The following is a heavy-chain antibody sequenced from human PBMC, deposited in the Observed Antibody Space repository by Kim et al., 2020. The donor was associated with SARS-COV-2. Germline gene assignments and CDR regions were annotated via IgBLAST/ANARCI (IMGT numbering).Heavy chain of an antibody. V-gene: IGHV4-59*13. D-gene: IGHD5-18*01. CDR1: GGSISSYY. CDR3: ARDGRIQLWGNSYNWFDP. J-gene: IGHJ5*02. CDR2: IYYSGST. Sequence: SETLSLTCTVSGGSISSYYWSWIRQPPGKGLEWIGYIYYSGSTNYNPSLKSRVTISVDTSKNQFSLKLSSVTAADTAVYYCARDGRIQLWGNSYNWFDP.